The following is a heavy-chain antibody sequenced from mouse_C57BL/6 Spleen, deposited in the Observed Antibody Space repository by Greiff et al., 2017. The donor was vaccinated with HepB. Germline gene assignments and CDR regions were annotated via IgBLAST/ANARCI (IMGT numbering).Heavy chain of an antibody. V-gene: IGHV1-67*01. Sequence: QVQLQQSGPELVRPGVSVKISCTGSGYTFTDYAMHWVKQSHAKSLEWIGVISTYYGDASYNQKFKDKATMTVDKSSSTAYLELARLTSEDSAVYDCARTYWMGYYGSSPFADWGQGTLVTVSA. CDR3: ARTYWMGYYGSSPFAD. J-gene: IGHJ3*01. D-gene: IGHD1-1*01. CDR1: GYTFTDYA. CDR2: ISTYYGDA.